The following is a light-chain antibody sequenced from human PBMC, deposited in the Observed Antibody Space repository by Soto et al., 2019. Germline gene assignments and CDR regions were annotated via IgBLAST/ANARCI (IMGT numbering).Light chain of an antibody. CDR1: SSDIAGHDY. J-gene: IGLJ1*01. Sequence: ALAPRASGYESPGRSITISYPGTSSDIAGHDYVSWYQHHPGKAPQLLIYDVRDRPSGVPSRFPGSKSGDTASLTISGLQAEDEADYYCCSYTSRSTYVFGAGTKATVL. V-gene: IGLV2-14*03. CDR3: CSYTSRSTYV. CDR2: DVR.